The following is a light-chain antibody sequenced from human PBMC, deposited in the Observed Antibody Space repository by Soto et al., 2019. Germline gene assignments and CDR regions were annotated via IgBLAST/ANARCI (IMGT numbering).Light chain of an antibody. J-gene: IGLJ1*01. CDR1: SSDVGSYNL. CDR2: EGS. V-gene: IGLV2-23*01. CDR3: FSYAGSSTYV. Sequence: QSALTQPASVSGSPGQSITISCAGTSSDVGSYNLVSWYQNHPGKAPKLMIYEGSKRPSGVCNRFSGSKSGNTASLTISGLQAADEADYFCFSYAGSSTYVFGTGTKVTVL.